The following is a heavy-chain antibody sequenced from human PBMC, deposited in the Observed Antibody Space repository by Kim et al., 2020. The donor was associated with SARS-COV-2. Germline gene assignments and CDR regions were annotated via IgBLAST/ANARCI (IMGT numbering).Heavy chain of an antibody. CDR3: AKAGYYYDSSGMYYFDY. CDR1: GFTFDDYA. CDR2: ISWNSGSI. V-gene: IGHV3-9*01. D-gene: IGHD3-22*01. J-gene: IGHJ4*01. Sequence: GGSLRLSCAASGFTFDDYAMHWVRQAPGKGLEWVSGISWNSGSIGYADSVKGRFTISRDNAKNSLYLQMNSLRAEDTALYYCAKAGYYYDSSGMYYFDY.